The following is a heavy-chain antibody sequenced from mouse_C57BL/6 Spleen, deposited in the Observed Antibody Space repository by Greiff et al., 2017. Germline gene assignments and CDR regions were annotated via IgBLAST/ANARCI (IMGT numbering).Heavy chain of an antibody. CDR3: ARRGYDGYYFDY. CDR1: GYSFTGYF. D-gene: IGHD2-3*01. V-gene: IGHV1-20*01. J-gene: IGHJ2*01. Sequence: EVQLQQSGPELVKPGDSVKISCKASGYSFTGYFMHWVMQSHGKSLEWIGRINPYNGDTFYNQKFKGKATLTVDKSSSTAHMELRSLTSEDSAVYYCARRGYDGYYFDYWGQGTTLTVAS. CDR2: INPYNGDT.